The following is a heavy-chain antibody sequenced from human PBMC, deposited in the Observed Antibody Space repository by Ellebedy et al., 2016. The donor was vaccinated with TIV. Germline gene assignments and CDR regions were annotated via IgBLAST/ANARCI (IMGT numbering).Heavy chain of an antibody. CDR3: ARDETVTTSAFDY. Sequence: GGSLRLXXEASGFIFSSYWMSWVRQAPGRGLELVANIKQDGSEKYYVDSVKGRFTISRDNAENSLYLQMNSLRAEDTAVYYCARDETVTTSAFDYWGQGTLVTVSS. CDR1: GFIFSSYW. CDR2: IKQDGSEK. J-gene: IGHJ4*02. D-gene: IGHD4-11*01. V-gene: IGHV3-7*01.